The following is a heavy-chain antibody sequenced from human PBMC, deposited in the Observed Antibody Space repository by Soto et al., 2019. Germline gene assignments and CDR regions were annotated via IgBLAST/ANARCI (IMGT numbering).Heavy chain of an antibody. CDR2: IYYVGST. J-gene: IGHJ3*02. Sequence: QLQLQESGPGLVKPSETLSLTCTVSGGSINTGTYYWGWIRQPPGKGLEWIGSIYYVGSTDYNPSCKSRVTISVDTSKNRFSLRLSSVTAADPAVYYCAKHTTRSSGFDIWGQGTMVIVSS. CDR1: GGSINTGTYY. D-gene: IGHD2-21*01. V-gene: IGHV4-39*01. CDR3: AKHTTRSSGFDI.